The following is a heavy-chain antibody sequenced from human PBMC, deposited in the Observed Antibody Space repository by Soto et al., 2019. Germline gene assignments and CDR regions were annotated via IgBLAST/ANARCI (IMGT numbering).Heavy chain of an antibody. J-gene: IGHJ4*02. V-gene: IGHV1-3*01. CDR2: INAGKGNT. D-gene: IGHD2-2*01. Sequence: QVQLVQSGAEVKKPGASVKVSCKASGYIFTSYAIHWVRQAPGQRLEWMGWINAGKGNTKYSQKFQGRVTITRDTSASVAYMELSNLASQDTAVYYCARSVVIPEGCDYWGQGTLVTVSS. CDR3: ARSVVIPEGCDY. CDR1: GYIFTSYA.